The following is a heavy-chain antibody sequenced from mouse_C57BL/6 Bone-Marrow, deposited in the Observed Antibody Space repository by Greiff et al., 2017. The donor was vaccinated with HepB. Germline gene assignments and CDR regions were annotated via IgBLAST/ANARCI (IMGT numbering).Heavy chain of an antibody. CDR3: ARGPYYYGSALYAMDY. CDR2: INYDGSST. CDR1: GFTFSDYY. Sequence: EVKLMESEGGLVQPGSSMKLSCTASGFTFSDYYMAWVRQVPEKGLEWVANINYDGSSTYYLDSLKSRFIISRDNAKNILYLQMSSLKSEDTATYYCARGPYYYGSALYAMDYWGQGTSVTVSS. V-gene: IGHV5-16*01. D-gene: IGHD1-1*01. J-gene: IGHJ4*01.